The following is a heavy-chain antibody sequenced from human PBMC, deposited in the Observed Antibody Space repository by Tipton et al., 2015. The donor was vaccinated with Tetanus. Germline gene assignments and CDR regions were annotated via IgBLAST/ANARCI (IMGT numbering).Heavy chain of an antibody. Sequence: QSGAEVKKPGESLRISCTASGYNFTKYWIGWVRQMPGKGLEWMGIIDPGDSESKYSPSFRGQVTFSADRSTNTVYLQWGSLKASDTAVYYCAKHRKAAFVPVAFDPWGQGPLAIASS. CDR1: GYNFTKYW. D-gene: IGHD2-2*01. CDR3: AKHRKAAFVPVAFDP. V-gene: IGHV5-51*01. CDR2: IDPGDSES. J-gene: IGHJ5*02.